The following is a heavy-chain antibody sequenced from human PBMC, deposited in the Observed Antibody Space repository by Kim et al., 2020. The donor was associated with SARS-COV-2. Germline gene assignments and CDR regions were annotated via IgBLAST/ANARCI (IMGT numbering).Heavy chain of an antibody. Sequence: SETLSLTCTVSGGAISGSSYYWGWIRQPPGKGLEWIGSIYYSGSTYYNPSLKSRVTISVDTSKNQFPLKLSSVTAADTAVYYCASNQDVLRYFDWLLFRFGVLDAFDIWGQGTMVTVSS. CDR3: ASNQDVLRYFDWLLFRFGVLDAFDI. D-gene: IGHD3-9*01. J-gene: IGHJ3*02. CDR2: IYYSGST. CDR1: GGAISGSSYY. V-gene: IGHV4-39*01.